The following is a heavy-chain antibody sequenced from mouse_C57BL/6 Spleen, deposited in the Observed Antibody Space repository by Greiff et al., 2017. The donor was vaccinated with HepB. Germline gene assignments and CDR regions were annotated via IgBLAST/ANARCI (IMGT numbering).Heavy chain of an antibody. CDR2: IDPSDSYT. CDR1: GYTFTSYW. Sequence: QVQLQQPGAELVKPGASVKLSCKASGYTFTSYWVQWVKQRPGQGLEWIGEIDPSDSYTNYNQKFKGKATLTVDTSSSTAYMQLSSLASEDSAVYYCAKAGEAYYFDYWGQGTTLTVSS. D-gene: IGHD1-3*01. J-gene: IGHJ2*01. V-gene: IGHV1-50*01. CDR3: AKAGEAYYFDY.